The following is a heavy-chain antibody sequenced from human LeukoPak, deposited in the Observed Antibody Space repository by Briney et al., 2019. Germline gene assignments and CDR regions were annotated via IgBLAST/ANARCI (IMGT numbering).Heavy chain of an antibody. CDR1: GGTFSSYA. J-gene: IGHJ4*02. V-gene: IGHV1-69*06. CDR2: IIPIFGTA. Sequence: ASVKVSCKTSGGTFSSYAISWVRQAPGQGLEWMGGIIPIFGTANYAQKFQGRVTITADKSTSTAYMELSSLRSEDTAVYYCARSELDDILTGYLYYFDYWGQGTLVTVSS. CDR3: ARSELDDILTGYLYYFDY. D-gene: IGHD3-9*01.